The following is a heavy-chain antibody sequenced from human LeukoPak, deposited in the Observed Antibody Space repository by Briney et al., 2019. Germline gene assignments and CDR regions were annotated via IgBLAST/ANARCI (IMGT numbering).Heavy chain of an antibody. D-gene: IGHD3-10*01. J-gene: IGHJ4*02. CDR2: INHSGST. Sequence: SETLSLTCAVYGGSFSGYYWSWIRQPPGKGLEWIGEINHSGSTNYNPSLKSRVTISVDTSKNRFSLKLSSVTAADTAVYYCASSRWGNYYGSGSYPPDYWGQGTLVTVSS. V-gene: IGHV4-34*01. CDR3: ASSRWGNYYGSGSYPPDY. CDR1: GGSFSGYY.